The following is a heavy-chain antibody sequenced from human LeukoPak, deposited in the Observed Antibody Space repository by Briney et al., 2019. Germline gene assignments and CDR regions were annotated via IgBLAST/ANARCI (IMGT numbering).Heavy chain of an antibody. CDR3: ARGIWYFDC. CDR2: ISYSGST. CDR1: GDSVSSGSHY. J-gene: IGHJ4*02. V-gene: IGHV4-61*01. Sequence: SETLSLTCTVSGDSVSSGSHYWSWIRQPPGKGLEWIGYISYSGSTNYRPSLKSRVTMPVDRANNQFSLKLSSVTAADTAVYYCARGIWYFDCWGQGTLVAVSS.